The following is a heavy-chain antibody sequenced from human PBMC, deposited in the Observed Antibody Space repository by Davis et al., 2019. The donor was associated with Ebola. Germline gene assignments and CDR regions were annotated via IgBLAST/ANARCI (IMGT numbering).Heavy chain of an antibody. J-gene: IGHJ5*02. V-gene: IGHV3-48*02. CDR2: IGSRSSTT. CDR1: GFTFRSYA. Sequence: GESLKIPCAGPGFTFRSYAMNWVRQAPAQGLEWVPFIGSRSSTTYYADPVKGRFTISRDNAKNSLYLQMNSLTDEDTAVYYCERGGGQQLVRWFDPWGQGTLVTVSS. CDR3: ERGGGQQLVRWFDP. D-gene: IGHD6-13*01.